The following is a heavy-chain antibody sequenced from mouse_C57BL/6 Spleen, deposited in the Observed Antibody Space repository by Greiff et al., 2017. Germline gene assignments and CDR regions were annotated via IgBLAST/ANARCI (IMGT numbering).Heavy chain of an antibody. J-gene: IGHJ2*01. V-gene: IGHV1-74*01. Sequence: VQLHQPGAELVKPGASVKVSCKASGYTFTSYWMHWVKQRPGQGLEWIGRIHPSDSATNYNQKFKGKATLTVDKSSSTAYMQLSSLTSEVSAVYYCAIGAGYYGGYFAYWGQGTTLTVSS. CDR2: IHPSDSAT. CDR3: AIGAGYYGGYFAY. CDR1: GYTFTSYW. D-gene: IGHD1-1*01.